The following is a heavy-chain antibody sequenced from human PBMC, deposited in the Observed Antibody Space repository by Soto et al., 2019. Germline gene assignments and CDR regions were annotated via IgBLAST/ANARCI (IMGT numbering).Heavy chain of an antibody. Sequence: EVQLVESGGGLVQPGGSLRLSCGASGFTFSTYWMSWVRQAPGKGLEWVATIRRDGSERHYLDSVKGRFTISRDNAENSLYLQVNSLRVEDTAVYYCARGCGSSHCPYYFDNWGQGTLVTVSP. D-gene: IGHD2-2*01. V-gene: IGHV3-7*05. CDR3: ARGCGSSHCPYYFDN. J-gene: IGHJ4*02. CDR2: IRRDGSER. CDR1: GFTFSTYW.